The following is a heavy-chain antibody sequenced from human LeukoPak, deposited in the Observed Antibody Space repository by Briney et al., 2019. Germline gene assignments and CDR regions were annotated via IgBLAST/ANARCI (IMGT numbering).Heavy chain of an antibody. Sequence: PSETLSLTCAVYGGSFSGYYWSWIRQPPGKGLEWIGEINHSGSTNYNPSLKSRVTISVDTSKNQFSLKLSSVTAADTAVYYCASQGSGYYRWGQGTLVTVSS. CDR1: GGSFSGYY. CDR3: ASQGSGYYR. V-gene: IGHV4-34*01. J-gene: IGHJ5*02. D-gene: IGHD3-22*01. CDR2: INHSGST.